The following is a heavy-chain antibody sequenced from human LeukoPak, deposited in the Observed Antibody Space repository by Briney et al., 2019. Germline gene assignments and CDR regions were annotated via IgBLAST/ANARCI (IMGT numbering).Heavy chain of an antibody. J-gene: IGHJ2*01. V-gene: IGHV4-59*01. Sequence: SETLSLTCTVSGGSISNYYWSWIRLAPGKGLEWIGYIYYNGNTDYNPSLRSRVTISVDTSKNHFSLQVTSVTAADTAVYYCARGGWSLDLWGRGTLVTVSS. D-gene: IGHD3-16*01. CDR3: ARGGWSLDL. CDR2: IYYNGNT. CDR1: GGSISNYY.